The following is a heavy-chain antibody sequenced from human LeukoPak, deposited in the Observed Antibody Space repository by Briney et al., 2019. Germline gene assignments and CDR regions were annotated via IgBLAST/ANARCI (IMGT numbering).Heavy chain of an antibody. Sequence: PSETLSLTCTVSGGSISSSSYYWGWIRQPPGKGMGWIGSIYYSGSTYYNPFLKSRVTISVDTSKNQFSLKLSSVTAADTAVYYCARLNSGSPDAFDIWGQGTMVTVSS. CDR1: GGSISSSSYY. D-gene: IGHD1-26*01. J-gene: IGHJ3*02. CDR3: ARLNSGSPDAFDI. CDR2: IYYSGST. V-gene: IGHV4-39*01.